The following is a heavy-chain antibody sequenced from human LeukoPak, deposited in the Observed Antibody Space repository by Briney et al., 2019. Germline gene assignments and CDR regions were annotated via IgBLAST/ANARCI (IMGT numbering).Heavy chain of an antibody. D-gene: IGHD2-2*01. CDR3: TRDASDIVAVPAAVGPFDL. J-gene: IGHJ4*02. CDR1: GFTFSSYA. CDR2: ISGNGDST. V-gene: IGHV3-64*01. Sequence: GGSLRLSCAASGFTFSSYAMYWVRRTPGKGREYVSVISGNGDSTHYATSVKGRFTISRDNSKNMLYLQMGSLRAEDMAVYYCTRDASDIVAVPAAVGPFDLWGQGTLVTVSS.